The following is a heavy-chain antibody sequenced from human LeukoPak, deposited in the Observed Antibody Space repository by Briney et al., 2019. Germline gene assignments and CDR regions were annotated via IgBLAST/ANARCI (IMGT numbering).Heavy chain of an antibody. CDR1: GGSISSGGYY. D-gene: IGHD3-10*01. V-gene: IGHV4-31*03. CDR2: IYYSGST. Sequence: SETLSLTCTVSGGSISSGGYYWSWIRQHPGKGLEWIGYIYYSGSTYYNPSLRSRVAISVYTSKNQFSLKLSSVTAADTAVYYCARGRQLWFGELGYYFDYWGQGTLVTVSS. J-gene: IGHJ4*02. CDR3: ARGRQLWFGELGYYFDY.